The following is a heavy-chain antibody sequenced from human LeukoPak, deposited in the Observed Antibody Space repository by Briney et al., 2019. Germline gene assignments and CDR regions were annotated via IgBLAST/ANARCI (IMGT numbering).Heavy chain of an antibody. Sequence: PGGSLRLSCAASGFTFSSYAMSWIRQPPGKGLEWIGEINHSGSTNYNPSLKSRVTISVDTSKNQFSLKLSSVTAADTAVYYCARTDYDILTGSGDAFDIWGKGTMVTVSS. CDR2: INHSGST. J-gene: IGHJ3*02. CDR3: ARTDYDILTGSGDAFDI. D-gene: IGHD3-9*01. CDR1: GFTFSSYA. V-gene: IGHV4-34*01.